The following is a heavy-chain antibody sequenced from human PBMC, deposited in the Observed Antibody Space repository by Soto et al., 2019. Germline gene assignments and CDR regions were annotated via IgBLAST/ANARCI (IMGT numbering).Heavy chain of an antibody. D-gene: IGHD6-13*01. J-gene: IGHJ1*01. CDR3: ARGNTGQQLVRLGYFQH. V-gene: IGHV1-3*01. CDR2: INAGNGNT. Sequence: ASVKVSCKASGYTFTSYAMHWVRQAPGQRLEWMGWINAGNGNTKYSQKFQGRVTITRDTSASTAYMELSSLRSEDTAVYYCARGNTGQQLVRLGYFQHWGQGTLVTVS. CDR1: GYTFTSYA.